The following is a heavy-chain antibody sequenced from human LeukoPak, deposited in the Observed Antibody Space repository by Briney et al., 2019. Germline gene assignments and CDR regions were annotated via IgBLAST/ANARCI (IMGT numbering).Heavy chain of an antibody. J-gene: IGHJ6*03. CDR2: ISSSSSTI. V-gene: IGHV3-48*01. D-gene: IGHD2-15*01. Sequence: GGSLRLSCAASGFTFSSYSMNWVRQAPGKGLEWASYISSSSSTIYYADSEKGRFTISRDNAKNSLYLQMNSLRAEDTAVYYCARDWSVEYCSGGSCYSDYYYYYMDVWGKGTTVTVSS. CDR1: GFTFSSYS. CDR3: ARDWSVEYCSGGSCYSDYYYYYMDV.